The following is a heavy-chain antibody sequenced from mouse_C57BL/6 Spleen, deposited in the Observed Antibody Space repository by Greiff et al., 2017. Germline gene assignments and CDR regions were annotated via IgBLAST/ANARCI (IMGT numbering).Heavy chain of an antibody. V-gene: IGHV1-4*01. D-gene: IGHD2-3*01. CDR1: GYTFTSYT. CDR2: INPSSGYT. CDR3: ARYDGFYYAMDY. Sequence: QVQLQQSGAELARPGASVKMSCKASGYTFTSYTMHWVKQRPGQGLEWIGYINPSSGYTKYNQKFKDKATLTADKSSSTAYMRQSSLTSEDSAVYYCARYDGFYYAMDYWGQGTSVTVSS. J-gene: IGHJ4*01.